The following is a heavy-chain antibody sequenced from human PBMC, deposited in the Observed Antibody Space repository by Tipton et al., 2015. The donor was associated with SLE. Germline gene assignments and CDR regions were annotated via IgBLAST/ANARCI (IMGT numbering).Heavy chain of an antibody. CDR3: ARRGSSSPLDNWFDP. V-gene: IGHV4-39*01. Sequence: TLSLTCTVSGGSISSSSYYWGWFRPPPGKGLEWIGRISYSGSTYYHPSLKSRVTISVDTSKNQFSLKLSSVTAADTAVYYCARRGSSSPLDNWFDPWGQGTLVTVSS. CDR1: GGSISSSSYY. J-gene: IGHJ5*02. CDR2: ISYSGST. D-gene: IGHD6-6*01.